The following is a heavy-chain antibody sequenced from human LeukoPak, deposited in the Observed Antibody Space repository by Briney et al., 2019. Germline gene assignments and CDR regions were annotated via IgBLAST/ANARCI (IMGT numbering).Heavy chain of an antibody. CDR3: ARDDYGGNSDY. D-gene: IGHD4-17*01. CDR2: ISSSSTTI. Sequence: GGSLRLFCAASGFTFSSYSMNWVRQAPGKGLEWFSYISSSSTTIYYADSVKGRFTISRDNAKKSLYLQMNSLRAEDTAVYYCARDDYGGNSDYWGQGTLVTVSS. CDR1: GFTFSSYS. J-gene: IGHJ4*02. V-gene: IGHV3-48*01.